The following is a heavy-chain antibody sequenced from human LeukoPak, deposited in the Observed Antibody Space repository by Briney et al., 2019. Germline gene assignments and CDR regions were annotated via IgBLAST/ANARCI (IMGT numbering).Heavy chain of an antibody. V-gene: IGHV4-34*01. Sequence: SETLSLTCAVYGGSFSGYYWSWIRQPPGKGLEWIGEINHSGGTNYNPSLKSRVTISVDTSKNQFSLKLSSVTAADTAVYYCARGGPSSPITMVRRRGPGAFDIWGQGTMVTVSS. CDR1: GGSFSGYY. CDR2: INHSGGT. J-gene: IGHJ3*02. CDR3: ARGGPSSPITMVRRRGPGAFDI. D-gene: IGHD3-10*01.